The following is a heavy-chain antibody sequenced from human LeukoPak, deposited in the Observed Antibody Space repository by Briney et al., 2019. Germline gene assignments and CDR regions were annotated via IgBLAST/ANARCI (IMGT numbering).Heavy chain of an antibody. J-gene: IGHJ4*02. D-gene: IGHD6-6*01. Sequence: ASVKVSCKASGYTFTGYYMHWVRQAPGQGLEWMGWINPNSGGTNYAQKFQGRVTMTRDTSISTAYMELSRLRSDDTAVYYCARDRDYSSSSSWVGFFDYWGQGTLVTVSS. CDR1: GYTFTGYY. V-gene: IGHV1-2*02. CDR2: INPNSGGT. CDR3: ARDRDYSSSSSWVGFFDY.